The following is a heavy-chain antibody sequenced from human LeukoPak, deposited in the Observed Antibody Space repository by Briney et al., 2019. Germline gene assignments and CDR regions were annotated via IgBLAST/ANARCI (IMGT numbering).Heavy chain of an antibody. V-gene: IGHV3-74*03. CDR3: APAGGSGWYAFDY. CDR1: GFTFSNSW. CDR2: INGDGSST. D-gene: IGHD6-19*01. Sequence: GGSLRLSCAASGFTFSNSWMHWVRQAPGKGPVWVSRINGDGSSTMYADPVKGRFTISRDNAKDTLYLQMTSLRVEDTAVYYCAPAGGSGWYAFDYWGQGTLVTVSS. J-gene: IGHJ4*02.